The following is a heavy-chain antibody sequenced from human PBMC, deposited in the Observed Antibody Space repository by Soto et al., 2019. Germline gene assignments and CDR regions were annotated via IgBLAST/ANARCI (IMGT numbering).Heavy chain of an antibody. D-gene: IGHD6-6*01. CDR3: AASAVQLVPNWFDP. CDR2: IYYSGST. Sequence: QVQLQESGPGLVKPSQTLSLTCTVSGGSISSGDYYWSWIRQPPGKGLEWIGYIYYSGSTYYNPSLKSRVTXXVXTXXHHVSLKLSSVTAADTAVYYCAASAVQLVPNWFDPWGQGTLVTVSS. J-gene: IGHJ5*02. V-gene: IGHV4-30-4*01. CDR1: GGSISSGDYY.